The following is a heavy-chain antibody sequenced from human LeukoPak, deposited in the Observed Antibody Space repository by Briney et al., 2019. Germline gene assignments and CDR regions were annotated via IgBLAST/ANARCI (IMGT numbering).Heavy chain of an antibody. V-gene: IGHV3-64*01. CDR2: ISSNGGST. Sequence: GGSLRLSCAASGFTFSSYAMHWVRQAPGKGLEYVSAISSNGGSTYYANSVKGRFTISRDNSTNTLYLQMGSLRAEDVAVYYCARSYYYGSGSYCNYWGQGTLVTVSS. J-gene: IGHJ4*02. D-gene: IGHD3-10*01. CDR1: GFTFSSYA. CDR3: ARSYYYGSGSYCNY.